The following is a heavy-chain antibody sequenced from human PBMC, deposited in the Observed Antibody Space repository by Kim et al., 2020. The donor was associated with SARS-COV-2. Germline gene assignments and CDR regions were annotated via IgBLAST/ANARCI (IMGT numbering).Heavy chain of an antibody. J-gene: IGHJ3*02. V-gene: IGHV1-2*06. CDR1: GYTFTGNY. D-gene: IGHD2-8*01. CDR3: ARAEWLDDAFDI. Sequence: ASVKVSCKASGYTFTGNYLHWVRQAPGQGLEWMGRIHPNTGGTTYAQKFQGRVTITRDTSIATAYMELTGLRSDDTALYYCARAEWLDDAFDIWGQGTVV. CDR2: IHPNTGGT.